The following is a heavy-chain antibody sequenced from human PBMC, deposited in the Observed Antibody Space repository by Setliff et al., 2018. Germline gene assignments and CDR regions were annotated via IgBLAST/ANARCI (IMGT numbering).Heavy chain of an antibody. CDR1: GFTFSSYW. Sequence: PGGSLRLSCAASGFTFSSYWMHWVRQAPGKGLVWVSRINSDGSSTSYADSVKGRFTISRDNAKNTLYLQMNSLRAEDTAVYYCASLGYCSSTSCWPYYYYGMDVWGQGTTVTVSS. CDR3: ASLGYCSSTSCWPYYYYGMDV. D-gene: IGHD2-2*01. V-gene: IGHV3-74*01. J-gene: IGHJ6*02. CDR2: INSDGSST.